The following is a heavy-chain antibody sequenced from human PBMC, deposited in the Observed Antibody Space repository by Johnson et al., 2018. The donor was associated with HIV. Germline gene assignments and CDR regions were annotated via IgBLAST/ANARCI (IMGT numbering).Heavy chain of an antibody. D-gene: IGHD4-17*01. CDR3: ARDATPWGGAYVGYAFDL. V-gene: IGHV3-11*04. Sequence: QVLLVESGGGLVQPGGSLRLSCAASGFTFSAYYMSWIRQAPGKGLECLAYISSSGSSVYYTDSVKGRFTISRDNTKNSLHLQMNSLRAEDTAVYYCARDATPWGGAYVGYAFDLWGQGTMVAVSS. J-gene: IGHJ3*01. CDR1: GFTFSAYY. CDR2: ISSSGSSV.